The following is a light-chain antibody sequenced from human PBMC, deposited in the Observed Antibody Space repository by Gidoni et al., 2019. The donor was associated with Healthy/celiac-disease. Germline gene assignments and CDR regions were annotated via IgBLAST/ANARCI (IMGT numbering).Light chain of an antibody. Sequence: DIKMTQSPSTLSASVGDRVTITCRASQSISSCLAWYQQKPGKAPTLLIYKASSLESGVPSRFIGSGSGTEFTLTIISLQPDDFATYYCQQYNSYLWTFGQGTKVEIK. CDR1: QSISSC. CDR3: QQYNSYLWT. CDR2: KAS. V-gene: IGKV1-5*03. J-gene: IGKJ1*01.